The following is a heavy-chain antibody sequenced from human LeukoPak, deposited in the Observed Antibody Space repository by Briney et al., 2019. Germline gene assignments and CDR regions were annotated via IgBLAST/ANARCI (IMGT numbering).Heavy chain of an antibody. CDR1: GFTFSSYW. Sequence: GGSLRLSCAASGFTFSSYWMHWVRQAPGKGLEWVAFIRYDGSNKYYADSVKGRFTISRDNSKNTLYLQMNSLRAEDTAVYYCARDGVESYYDSSGHYYFDYWGQGTLVTVSS. V-gene: IGHV3-30*02. D-gene: IGHD3-22*01. J-gene: IGHJ4*02. CDR3: ARDGVESYYDSSGHYYFDY. CDR2: IRYDGSNK.